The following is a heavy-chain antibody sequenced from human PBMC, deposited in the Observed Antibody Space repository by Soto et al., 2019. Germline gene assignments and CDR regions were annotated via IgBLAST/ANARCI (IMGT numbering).Heavy chain of an antibody. Sequence: QVQLVQSGAEVKKPGSSVKVSCKASGGTFSSYTISWVRQAPGQGLEWMGRIIPILGIANYAQKFQGRVTSAAHKSPSTAYMELSSLISEHTAMYYCSSLYDRTAYWGQGTLVTVSS. D-gene: IGHD3-22*01. V-gene: IGHV1-69*02. CDR2: IIPILGIA. CDR3: SSLYDRTAY. CDR1: GGTFSSYT. J-gene: IGHJ4*02.